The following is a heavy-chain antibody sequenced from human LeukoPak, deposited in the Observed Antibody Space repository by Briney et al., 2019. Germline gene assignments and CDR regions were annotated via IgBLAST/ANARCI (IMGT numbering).Heavy chain of an antibody. D-gene: IGHD3-22*01. CDR2: IYYSGST. J-gene: IGHJ4*02. CDR3: ARHSYYDSSGYYYAY. CDR1: GGSVSSGSYY. Sequence: SETLSLTCTVSGGSVSSGSYYWSWIRQPPGKGLEWIGSIYYSGSTYYNPSLKSRVTISVDMSKNQFSLKLSSVTAADTAVYYCARHSYYDSSGYYYAYWGQGTLVTVSS. V-gene: IGHV4-39*01.